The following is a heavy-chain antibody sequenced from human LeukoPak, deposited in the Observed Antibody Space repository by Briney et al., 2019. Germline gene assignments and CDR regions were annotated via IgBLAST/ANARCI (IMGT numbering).Heavy chain of an antibody. CDR3: ATSMIYGDLDY. Sequence: GGSLRLSCAASGFTFSDYYMSCIREAPGKGLEWISYISSSGSTIYYADPVKGRFTISRDNAKNSLYLQMNSLRAEDTAVYYCATSMIYGDLDYWGQGTLVTVSS. D-gene: IGHD4-17*01. J-gene: IGHJ4*02. CDR2: ISSSGSTI. V-gene: IGHV3-11*01. CDR1: GFTFSDYY.